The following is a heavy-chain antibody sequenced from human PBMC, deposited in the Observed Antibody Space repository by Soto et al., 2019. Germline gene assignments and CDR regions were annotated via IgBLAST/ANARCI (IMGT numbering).Heavy chain of an antibody. V-gene: IGHV4-34*01. CDR1: GGSFSGYY. J-gene: IGHJ4*01. D-gene: IGHD3-9*01. CDR3: ARSFRLLYFDWLISGGIEY. CDR2: INHSGST. Sequence: PPETLSLTCAVYGGSFSGYYWSWIRQPPGKGLEWIGEINHSGSTNYNPSLKSRVTISVDTSKNQFSLRLSSVTAADTAVYYCARSFRLLYFDWLISGGIEYLGQGTLVTVSS.